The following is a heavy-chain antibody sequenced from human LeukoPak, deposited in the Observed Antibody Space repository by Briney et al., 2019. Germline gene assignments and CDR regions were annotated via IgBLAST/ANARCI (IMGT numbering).Heavy chain of an antibody. CDR1: GSTFSNYV. CDR3: TRNSGWYGLS. J-gene: IGHJ1*01. D-gene: IGHD6-19*01. V-gene: IGHV3-23*01. CDR2: ISESGGST. Sequence: QPGGSLRLSCTDSGSTFSNYVMSWVRQAPGKGLEWVSAISESGGSTYYAESVKGRFTISRDNSKNTLSLQMNSLRVEDTAVYYCTRNSGWYGLSWGQGTLVTVSS.